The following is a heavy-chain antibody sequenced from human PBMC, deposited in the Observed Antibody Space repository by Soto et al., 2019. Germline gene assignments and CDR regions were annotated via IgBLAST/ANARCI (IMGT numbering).Heavy chain of an antibody. Sequence: PSQTLSLTCVISGDSVSSNSAAWIWIRQSPSRGLEWLGRTYYRSTWYNDYAVSVKSRITINPDTSKNQFSLHLDSVLPEDLALYYCAGDPSFRGMDVCGQGTPVTVSS. CDR2: TYYRSTWYN. J-gene: IGHJ6*02. D-gene: IGHD3-16*01. CDR3: AGDPSFRGMDV. V-gene: IGHV6-1*01. CDR1: GDSVSSNSAA.